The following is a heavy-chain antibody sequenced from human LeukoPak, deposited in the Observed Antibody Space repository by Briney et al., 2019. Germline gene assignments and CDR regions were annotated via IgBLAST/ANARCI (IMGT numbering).Heavy chain of an antibody. CDR2: MYPGGSDI. V-gene: IGHV5-51*01. J-gene: IGHJ4*02. CDR1: GYSFSNYY. D-gene: IGHD1-26*01. Sequence: PGESLKISCKGSGYSFSNYYIDWVRQMPGKGLEWMGVMYPGGSDIRYSPSFQGQVTISADKSLDTAYLQSSSLKASDSAMYYCASRTGSYYPFDSWGQGTLVTVSS. CDR3: ASRTGSYYPFDS.